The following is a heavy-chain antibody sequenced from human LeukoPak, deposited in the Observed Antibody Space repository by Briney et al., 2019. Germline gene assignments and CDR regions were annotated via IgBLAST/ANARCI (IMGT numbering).Heavy chain of an antibody. D-gene: IGHD3-9*01. CDR3: ARAARYYDILTGFHNYSGVDV. CDR1: GFTVTSSY. CDR2: IYGTGTT. J-gene: IGHJ6*02. Sequence: GGSLSLSCAGSGFTVTSSYMTWVRQAPGKGLECVSAIYGTGTTYYADSVKGRFTVSRDSSSNTLHLQMNSLRAEDSAVYYCARAARYYDILTGFHNYSGVDVWGQGTTVTVSS. V-gene: IGHV3-66*01.